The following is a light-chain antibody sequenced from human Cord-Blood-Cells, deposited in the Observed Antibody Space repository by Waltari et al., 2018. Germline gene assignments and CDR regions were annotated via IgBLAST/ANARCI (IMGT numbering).Light chain of an antibody. V-gene: IGLV2-23*01. CDR2: EGS. CDR1: SSDGGGYNL. CDR3: CSYAGSWV. Sequence: QSALTQPASVSGSPGQSITISCTGTSSDGGGYNLVSWYQQHPGKAPKLMLYEGSKRPSGVSNRFSGSKSGNTAFLTISGLQAEDEADYYCCSYAGSWVFGGGTKLTVL. J-gene: IGLJ3*02.